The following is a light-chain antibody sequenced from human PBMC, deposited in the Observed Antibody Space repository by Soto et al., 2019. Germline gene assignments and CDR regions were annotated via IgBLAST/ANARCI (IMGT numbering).Light chain of an antibody. CDR1: SSDVGGYNY. V-gene: IGLV2-14*01. Sequence: QSVLTQPASVSGSPGQSITISCTGTSSDVGGYNYVSWYQQHPGKAPKLMISEVSKRPSGVSNRFSGSKSGNTASLTISGLQAEDEADYDCSSYTSSSPYVFGAGTKVTVL. CDR3: SSYTSSSPYV. J-gene: IGLJ1*01. CDR2: EVS.